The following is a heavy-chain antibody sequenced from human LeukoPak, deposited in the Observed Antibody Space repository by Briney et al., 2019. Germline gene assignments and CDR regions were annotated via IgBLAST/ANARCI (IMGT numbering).Heavy chain of an antibody. CDR2: IGGSGGDT. J-gene: IGHJ4*02. D-gene: IGHD6-13*01. CDR3: ANSGGSWRLDN. Sequence: GGSLRVSCAASGFTFSSYGMDWVRQAPGKGLEWVSAIGGSGGDTYYADSVKGRFTISRDNSNYMVYLQMNSLRAEDTAVYYCANSGGSWRLDNRGQGTLVTVSS. V-gene: IGHV3-23*01. CDR1: GFTFSSYG.